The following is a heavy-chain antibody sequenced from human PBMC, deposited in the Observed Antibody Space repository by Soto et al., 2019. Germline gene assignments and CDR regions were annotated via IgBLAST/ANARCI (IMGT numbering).Heavy chain of an antibody. CDR1: GFTFTSSA. CDR2: IVVGGGNT. D-gene: IGHD1-7*01. J-gene: IGHJ5*02. CDR3: AANGVTGTSPRFDP. Sequence: SVKVSCKASGFTFTSSAVQWVRQARGQRLEWIGWIVVGGGNTNYAQKFQERVTITRDMSTSTAYMELSSLRSEDTAVYYCAANGVTGTSPRFDPWGQGTLVTVSS. V-gene: IGHV1-58*01.